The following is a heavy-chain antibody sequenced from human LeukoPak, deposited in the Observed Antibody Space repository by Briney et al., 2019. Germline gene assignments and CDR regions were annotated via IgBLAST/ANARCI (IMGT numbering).Heavy chain of an antibody. CDR3: ARVQGRMAFDY. V-gene: IGHV4-59*12. Sequence: PSETLSLTCTVSGGSISTYYWSWIRQPPGKGLEWIGYIYHSGSTNYNPSLKSRITISVDTSQNQFSLKLSSVTAADTAVYYCARVQGRMAFDYWGQGTLVTVSS. J-gene: IGHJ4*02. D-gene: IGHD2-8*01. CDR2: IYHSGST. CDR1: GGSISTYY.